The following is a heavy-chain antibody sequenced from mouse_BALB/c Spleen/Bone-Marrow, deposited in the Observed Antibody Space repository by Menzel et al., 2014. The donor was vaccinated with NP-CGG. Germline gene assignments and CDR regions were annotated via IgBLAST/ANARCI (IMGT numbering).Heavy chain of an antibody. J-gene: IGHJ1*01. CDR1: GYTFTSYW. CDR2: IIPSNGRT. Sequence: VQLAESGAELVKPGASVKLCKASGYTFTSYWMHWVKQRPGQGLEWIGEIIPSNGRTNYNEKFKSKATLTVDKSSNTAYMQLSSLTSEDSAVYYCARWLLQYFDVWGAGTTVTVSS. CDR3: ARWLLQYFDV. D-gene: IGHD2-3*01. V-gene: IGHV1S81*02.